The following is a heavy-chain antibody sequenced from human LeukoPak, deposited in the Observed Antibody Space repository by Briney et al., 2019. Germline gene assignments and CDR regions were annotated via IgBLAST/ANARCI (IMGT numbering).Heavy chain of an antibody. J-gene: IGHJ4*02. CDR3: AREKGSGSFPLDY. CDR1: GFTFSSYS. V-gene: IGHV3-21*01. D-gene: IGHD1-26*01. CDR2: ISSSSSYI. Sequence: GGFLRLSCAASGFTFSSYSMNWVRQAPGKGLEWVSSISSSSSYIYYADSVKGRFTISRDNAKNSLYLQMNSLRVEDTAVYYCAREKGSGSFPLDYWGQGTLVTVSS.